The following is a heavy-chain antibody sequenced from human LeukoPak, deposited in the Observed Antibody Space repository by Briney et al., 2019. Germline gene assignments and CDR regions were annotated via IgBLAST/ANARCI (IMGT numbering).Heavy chain of an antibody. D-gene: IGHD1-1*01. J-gene: IGHJ4*02. Sequence: GGSLRLSCAGSGFIFRNYGMHWVRQAPGQGLQWVAVISDGGTHLYYADSVKGRFTISRDNSESTMYLQMNSLRVEDTAVYYCARDSGRPPTSFDFWGQGTLVTVSS. V-gene: IGHV3-30*03. CDR2: ISDGGTHL. CDR3: ARDSGRPPTSFDF. CDR1: GFIFRNYG.